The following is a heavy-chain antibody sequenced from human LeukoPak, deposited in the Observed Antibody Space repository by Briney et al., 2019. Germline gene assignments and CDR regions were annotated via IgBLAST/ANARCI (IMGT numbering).Heavy chain of an antibody. D-gene: IGHD5-18*01. CDR1: GGSISSGDRY. Sequence: SQTLSLTCTVSGGSISSGDRYWSWIRQSPGKGLEWIGYIYSTVNTYYNPSLKSRVIISVNTSKNQFSMELNSVTDADTAVYYCARDSYSYGYGGFDYWGQGILVTVSS. J-gene: IGHJ4*02. V-gene: IGHV4-30-4*01. CDR2: IYSTVNT. CDR3: ARDSYSYGYGGFDY.